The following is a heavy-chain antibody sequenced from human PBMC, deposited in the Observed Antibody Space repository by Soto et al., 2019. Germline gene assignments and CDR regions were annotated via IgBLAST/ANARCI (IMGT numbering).Heavy chain of an antibody. CDR1: GDSFSRYS. V-gene: IGHV1-69*02. J-gene: IGHJ4*02. Sequence: QVQLVQSGAEVKKPGSSVKVSCKASGDSFSRYSISWVRQAPGQGLEWMGRIIPIPDIAEYAQKFQGRVTIPVDKSTSTAYMELSGLRSEDTAVYYCARVAWAKYYFDFWGQGTPVTVSS. CDR2: IIPIPDIA. CDR3: ARVAWAKYYFDF. D-gene: IGHD1-26*01.